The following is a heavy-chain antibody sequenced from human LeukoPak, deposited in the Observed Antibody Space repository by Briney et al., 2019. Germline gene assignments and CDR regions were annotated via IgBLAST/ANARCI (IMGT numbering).Heavy chain of an antibody. Sequence: GGSLRLSCAASGFTFSSYAMHWVRQAPGKGLEYVSAISSNGGSTYYANSVKGRFTIARDNSKNTLYLQMGSLRAEDMAVYYCGGGAELPSWGGYYYYYGMDVWGQGTTVTVSS. CDR1: GFTFSSYA. CDR3: GGGAELPSWGGYYYYYGMDV. J-gene: IGHJ6*02. V-gene: IGHV3-64*01. D-gene: IGHD1-26*01. CDR2: ISSNGGST.